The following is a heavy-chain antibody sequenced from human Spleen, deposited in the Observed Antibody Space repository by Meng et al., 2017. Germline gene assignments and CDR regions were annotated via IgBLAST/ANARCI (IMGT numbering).Heavy chain of an antibody. V-gene: IGHV3-30*04. CDR2: ISYDGSNK. J-gene: IGHJ1*01. CDR1: GFTFSSYA. Sequence: GESLKISCAVSGFTFSSYAMHWVRQAPGKGLEWVAVISYDGSNKYYADSVKGRFTISRDNSKNTLYLQMNSLRAEDTAVYYCAREAEGGDYAYFQHWGQGTLVTVSS. D-gene: IGHD4-17*01. CDR3: AREAEGGDYAYFQH.